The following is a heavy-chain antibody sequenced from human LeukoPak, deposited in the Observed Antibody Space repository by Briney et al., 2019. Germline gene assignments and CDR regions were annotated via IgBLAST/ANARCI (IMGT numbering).Heavy chain of an antibody. V-gene: IGHV3-21*01. CDR2: ISSGSGYM. Sequence: GTSLRLSCAASGFTFSSYAMSWVRQAPGKGLEWVSSISSGSGYMYYADSLKGRLTISRDNTENSLYLQMNSLRAEDTAVYYCAREGAALAFDYWGQGTLVTVSS. J-gene: IGHJ4*02. CDR1: GFTFSSYA. CDR3: AREGAALAFDY. D-gene: IGHD1-26*01.